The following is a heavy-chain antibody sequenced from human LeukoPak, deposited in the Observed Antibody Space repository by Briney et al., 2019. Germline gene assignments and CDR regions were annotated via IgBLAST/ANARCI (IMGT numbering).Heavy chain of an antibody. V-gene: IGHV1-69*05. J-gene: IGHJ5*02. Sequence: SVKVSCKASGGTFSSYAISWVRQAPGQGLEWMGGIIPIFGTANYAQKVQGRVTITTDESTTTAYMELSSLRSEDTAVYYCARARSPSSGYLLRDHNWFDPWGQGTLVTVSS. CDR2: IIPIFGTA. CDR1: GGTFSSYA. CDR3: ARARSPSSGYLLRDHNWFDP. D-gene: IGHD3-22*01.